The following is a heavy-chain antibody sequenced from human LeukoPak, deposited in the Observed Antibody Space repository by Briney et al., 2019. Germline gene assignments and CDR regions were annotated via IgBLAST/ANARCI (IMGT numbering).Heavy chain of an antibody. V-gene: IGHV3-53*01. CDR3: ARRLDISSGNDAFDI. Sequence: GGSLTLSCEASGLTVSSNYMCWFRQAPGKGLEWVSVIYSGGSTYYADSVKGRFTISRDNSKNTLYLQMNNLRAEDTAVYYWARRLDISSGNDAFDIWGQGTMVTVSS. CDR1: GLTVSSNY. D-gene: IGHD6-19*01. J-gene: IGHJ3*02. CDR2: IYSGGST.